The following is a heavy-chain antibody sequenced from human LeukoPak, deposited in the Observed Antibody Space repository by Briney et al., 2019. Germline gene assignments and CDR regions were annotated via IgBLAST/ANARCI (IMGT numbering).Heavy chain of an antibody. CDR2: INPNSGGT. CDR1: GYTFTGYY. D-gene: IGHD4-17*01. J-gene: IGHJ6*03. V-gene: IGHV1-2*02. CDR3: ARDSEVTTGYYYYMDV. Sequence: ASVKVSCKASGYTFTGYYMHWVRQAPGQGLEWMGWINPNSGGTNYAQKFQGRVTMTRDTSISTAYMELSRLRPDDTAVYYCARDSEVTTGYYYYMDVWGKGTTVTISS.